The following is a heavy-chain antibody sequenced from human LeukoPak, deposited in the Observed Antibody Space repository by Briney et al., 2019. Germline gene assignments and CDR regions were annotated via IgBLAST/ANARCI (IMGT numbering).Heavy chain of an antibody. D-gene: IGHD3-3*01. V-gene: IGHV3-48*04. Sequence: GSLLLSCAASGFTFSSYSMNWVRQAPGKGLEWVSYISSSSSTIYYVDSVKGRFTISRDNAKNSLYLQMNSLRAEDTAVYYCAREQYYDFWSGPPHFFDYWGQGTLVTVSS. J-gene: IGHJ4*02. CDR2: ISSSSSTI. CDR3: AREQYYDFWSGPPHFFDY. CDR1: GFTFSSYS.